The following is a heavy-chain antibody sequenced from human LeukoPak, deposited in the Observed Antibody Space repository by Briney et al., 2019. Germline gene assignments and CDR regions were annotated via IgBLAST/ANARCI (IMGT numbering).Heavy chain of an antibody. CDR2: IWYDGSNK. CDR1: GFTFSSYG. V-gene: IGHV3-33*01. CDR3: ARDLAPIVVVVADTGWWFDP. Sequence: GGSLRLSCAASGFTFSSYGMHWVRQAPGKGLEWVAVIWYDGSNKYYADSVKGRFTISRDNSKNTLYLQMNSLRAEDTAVYYCARDLAPIVVVVADTGWWFDPWGQGTLVTVSS. J-gene: IGHJ5*02. D-gene: IGHD2-15*01.